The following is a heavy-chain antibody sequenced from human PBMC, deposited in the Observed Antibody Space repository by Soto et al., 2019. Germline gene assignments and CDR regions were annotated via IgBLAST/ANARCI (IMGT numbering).Heavy chain of an antibody. D-gene: IGHD3-3*01. CDR3: ARDFGVQELDY. J-gene: IGHJ4*02. V-gene: IGHV3-7*01. CDR2: INQDGSEK. Sequence: GGSLRLSCAASGFTFSSFWITWVRQAPGKGLEWVANINQDGSEKHYVDSVKGRCTLSRDNAENSVYLQMNSLRADDTAVYYCARDFGVQELDYWGQGTLVTVSS. CDR1: GFTFSSFW.